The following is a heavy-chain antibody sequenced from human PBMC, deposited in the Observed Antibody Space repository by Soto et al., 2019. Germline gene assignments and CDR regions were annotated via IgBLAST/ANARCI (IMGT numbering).Heavy chain of an antibody. CDR3: AGNIVATISSFDY. CDR2: INHSGST. J-gene: IGHJ4*02. CDR1: GESFSGYY. V-gene: IGHV4-34*02. D-gene: IGHD5-12*01. Sequence: QVQLQQWGAGLLKPSETLSLTCAVYGESFSGYYWSWIRQPPGKGLEWIGEINHSGSTKYNPSLKSRVTMSVDTSKNQFSLKLSSLTAADTAMYYCAGNIVATISSFDYWGQGTLVTVSS.